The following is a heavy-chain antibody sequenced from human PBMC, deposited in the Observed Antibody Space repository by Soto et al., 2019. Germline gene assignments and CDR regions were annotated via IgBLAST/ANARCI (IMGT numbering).Heavy chain of an antibody. CDR2: IIPILGSA. CDR1: GGTLSNYA. CDR3: ACRERVDAFDN. V-gene: IGHV1-69*01. Sequence: QVQLVQSGAEVKKPGSSVKVSCKASGGTLSNYAISWVRQAPGQGLEWMGGIIPILGSANYAQKFQDRVTITADDSTSTTYMELSSLRSGDAAVYYCACRERVDAFDNWGQGTMVTVSS. J-gene: IGHJ3*02. D-gene: IGHD1-26*01.